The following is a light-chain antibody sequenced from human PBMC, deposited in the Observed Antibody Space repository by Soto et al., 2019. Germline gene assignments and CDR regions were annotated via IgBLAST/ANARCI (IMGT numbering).Light chain of an antibody. CDR2: GAS. Sequence: EIVLTQSPGTLSLSPGERATLSCRASQSVTSTYLAWYQQKSGQAPTLLIYGASSRATGTPDRFSGSGSGTDFTLTISRLEPEDFAVYFCHQYGVSVGTFGKGTKLEIK. CDR1: QSVTSTY. CDR3: HQYGVSVGT. V-gene: IGKV3-20*01. J-gene: IGKJ2*01.